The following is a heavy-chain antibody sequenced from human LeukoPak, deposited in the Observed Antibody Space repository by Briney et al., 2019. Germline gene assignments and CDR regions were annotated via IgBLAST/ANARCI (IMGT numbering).Heavy chain of an antibody. CDR2: INHSGST. CDR3: ARLKRGSSPRNYYYYYYMDV. D-gene: IGHD6-6*01. Sequence: SETLSLTCTVSGYSISSGYYWSWIRQPPGKGLEWIGEINHSGSTNYNPSLKSRVTISVDTSKNQFSLKLSSVTAADTAVYYCARLKRGSSPRNYYYYYYMDVWGKGTTVTVSS. V-gene: IGHV4-38-2*02. J-gene: IGHJ6*03. CDR1: GYSISSGYY.